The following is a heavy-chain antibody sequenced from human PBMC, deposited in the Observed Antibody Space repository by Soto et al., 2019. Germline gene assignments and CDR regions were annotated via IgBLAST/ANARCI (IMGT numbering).Heavy chain of an antibody. Sequence: PSETLSLTCTVPGGSANIGTYYWSWIRQPPGKGLEWIGFIHYSGSTNYNPSLKSRVTISVDTSKNQFSLKLSSVTAADTAVYYCARDKITGLFDYWGQGTLVTVSS. V-gene: IGHV4-61*01. D-gene: IGHD2-8*02. J-gene: IGHJ4*02. CDR1: GGSANIGTYY. CDR3: ARDKITGLFDY. CDR2: IHYSGST.